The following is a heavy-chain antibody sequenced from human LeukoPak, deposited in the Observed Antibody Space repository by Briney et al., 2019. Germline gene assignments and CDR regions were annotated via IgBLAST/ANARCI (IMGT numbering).Heavy chain of an antibody. V-gene: IGHV1-8*01. CDR2: MNPNSGNT. CDR3: ARGHRYCSSTSCYTGWFDP. CDR1: GYTFTSYD. J-gene: IGHJ5*02. Sequence: ASVSVSCKASGYTFTSYDINWVRQATGQGLEWMGWMNPNSGNTGYAQKFQGRVTMTRNTSISTAYMELSSLRSEDTAVYYCARGHRYCSSTSCYTGWFDPWGQETLVTVSS. D-gene: IGHD2-2*02.